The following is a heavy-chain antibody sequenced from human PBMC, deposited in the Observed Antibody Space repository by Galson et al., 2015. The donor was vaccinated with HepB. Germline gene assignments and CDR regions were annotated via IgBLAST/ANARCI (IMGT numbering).Heavy chain of an antibody. Sequence: CAISGDSVSSNSAAWYWIRQSPSRGLEWLGRTYYRSKWFNDYAVSVKSRITINADTSTNQFSLQLSSVTPEDTAVYYCARRGSGYGFDYWGQGTLVTVSS. D-gene: IGHD5-12*01. CDR3: ARRGSGYGFDY. CDR1: GDSVSSNSAA. V-gene: IGHV6-1*01. J-gene: IGHJ4*02. CDR2: TYYRSKWFN.